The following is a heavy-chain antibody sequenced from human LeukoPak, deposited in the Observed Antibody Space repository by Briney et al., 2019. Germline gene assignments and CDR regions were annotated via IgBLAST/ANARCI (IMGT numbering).Heavy chain of an antibody. CDR2: ITNSGDSK. V-gene: IGHV3-23*01. Sequence: GGSLSLSCAASGFTFGSNAMTWVRQAPGKGLEWVSAITNSGDSKFYADSVKGRFTISRDDSKNTLYLQMNSLRAEDTAVYYCARLGDCIGSSCYPRTPIDYWGQGTLVTVSS. D-gene: IGHD2-15*01. CDR3: ARLGDCIGSSCYPRTPIDY. J-gene: IGHJ4*02. CDR1: GFTFGSNA.